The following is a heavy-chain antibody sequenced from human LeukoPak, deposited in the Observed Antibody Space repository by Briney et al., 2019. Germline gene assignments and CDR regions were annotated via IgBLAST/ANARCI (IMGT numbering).Heavy chain of an antibody. V-gene: IGHV3-30*04. D-gene: IGHD6-19*01. CDR2: ILENGSNQ. Sequence: GSLRLSCAASRFTFSNYIMHWVRQAPGKGLDWVAVILENGSNQYYADSVKGRFTISRDNSKNTLFLQMNSLRGEDTAMYYCARVQGGGYRTADYWGQGTLVTVSS. J-gene: IGHJ4*02. CDR1: RFTFSNYI. CDR3: ARVQGGGYRTADY.